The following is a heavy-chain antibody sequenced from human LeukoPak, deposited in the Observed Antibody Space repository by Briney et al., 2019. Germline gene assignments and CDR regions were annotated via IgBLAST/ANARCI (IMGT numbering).Heavy chain of an antibody. CDR2: IIPILGIA. CDR1: GGTFSSYA. Sequence: SVKVSCKASGGTFSSYAISWVRQAPGQGLEWMGRIIPILGIANYAQKLQGRVTMTTVTSTSTAYMELRSLRSDDTAVYYCARVPGGATMSIDPWGQGTLVTVSS. V-gene: IGHV1-69*04. CDR3: ARVPGGATMSIDP. D-gene: IGHD5-12*01. J-gene: IGHJ5*02.